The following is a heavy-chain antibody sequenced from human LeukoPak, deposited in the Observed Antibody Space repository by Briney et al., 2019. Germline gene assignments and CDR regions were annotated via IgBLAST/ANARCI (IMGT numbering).Heavy chain of an antibody. CDR1: GFTFSSYE. V-gene: IGHV3-48*03. J-gene: IGHJ6*03. CDR2: ISTSGDMI. Sequence: PGGSLRLSCVASGFTFSSYEMNWVRQAPGKGLEWVSHISTSGDMIYYADSVEGRFAISRDNAKNSVYLQMNSLRDEDTAVYYCANFYMDVWGKGTAVTVSS. CDR3: ANFYMDV.